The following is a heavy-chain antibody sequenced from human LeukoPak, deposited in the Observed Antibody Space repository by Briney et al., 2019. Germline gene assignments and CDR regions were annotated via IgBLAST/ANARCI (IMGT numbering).Heavy chain of an antibody. CDR3: AKYSVACSGRYMDV. V-gene: IGHV3-23*01. CDR1: GFTFSSYG. Sequence: GGSLRLSCAASGFTFSSYGMGWVRQAPGKGLEWVSDISGSGGDTYYADSVKGRFTISRDNSKNTLYLQMNSLRAEDTAVYYCAKYSVACSGRYMDVWGKGTTVTVSS. J-gene: IGHJ6*03. CDR2: ISGSGGDT. D-gene: IGHD2-15*01.